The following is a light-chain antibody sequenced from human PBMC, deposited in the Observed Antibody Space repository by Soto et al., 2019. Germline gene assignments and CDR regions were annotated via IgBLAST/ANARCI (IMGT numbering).Light chain of an antibody. CDR1: SSDVGGYNY. V-gene: IGLV2-14*03. CDR3: SSYTTSNTRQIV. J-gene: IGLJ1*01. CDR2: DVS. Sequence: QSVLTQPASVSGSPGQSITISCTGTSSDVGGYNYVSWYQHHPGKAHKLMIYDVSNRPSGVSNRFSGSKSGNTAYLTISGLQPEDEADYYCSSYTTSNTRQIVFGTGTKVTVL.